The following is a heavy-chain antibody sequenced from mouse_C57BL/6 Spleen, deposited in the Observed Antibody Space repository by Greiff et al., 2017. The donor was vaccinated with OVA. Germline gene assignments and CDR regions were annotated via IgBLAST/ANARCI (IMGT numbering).Heavy chain of an antibody. CDR2: IHPNSGST. V-gene: IGHV1-64*01. D-gene: IGHD1-1*01. CDR3: ARPSTVDYFDY. CDR1: GYTFTSYW. Sequence: VQLQQPGAELVKPGASVKLSCKASGYTFTSYWMHWVKQRPGQGLEWIGMIHPNSGSTNYNEKFKSKATLTVDKSSSTAYMQLSSLTSEDSAVYYCARPSTVDYFDYWGQGTTLTVSS. J-gene: IGHJ2*01.